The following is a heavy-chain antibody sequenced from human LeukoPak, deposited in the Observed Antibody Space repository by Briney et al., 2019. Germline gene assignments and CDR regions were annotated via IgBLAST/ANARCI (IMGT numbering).Heavy chain of an antibody. CDR2: INPSGGST. D-gene: IGHD1-26*01. CDR1: GYTFTIYY. CDR3: ARDRAGVGATRSSRFDP. J-gene: IGHJ5*02. V-gene: IGHV1-46*01. Sequence: ASVKVSLRASGYTFTIYYMHWVRQAPGQGLEWMGVINPSGGSTSYAQKFQGRVTMTRDTSTSTVYMELSSLRSEATAVYYCARDRAGVGATRSSRFDPWGQGTLVTVSS.